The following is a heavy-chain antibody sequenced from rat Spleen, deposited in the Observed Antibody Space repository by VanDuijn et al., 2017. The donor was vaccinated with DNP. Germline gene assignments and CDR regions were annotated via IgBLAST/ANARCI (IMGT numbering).Heavy chain of an antibody. V-gene: IGHV5-31*01. CDR1: GFTFNNYW. CDR2: IGTSGGSP. J-gene: IGHJ4*01. Sequence: EVRLVESGGDLVQPGRSLKVSCVASGFTFNNYWMTWIRQVPGKGLEWVASIGTSGGSPYYTDSVKGRFTISRDNAKNTLYLQMNSLRSEDTATYFCARVGDLHDGGDGDVLDAWGQGTSVTVSS. D-gene: IGHD1-12*02. CDR3: ARVGDLHDGGDGDVLDA.